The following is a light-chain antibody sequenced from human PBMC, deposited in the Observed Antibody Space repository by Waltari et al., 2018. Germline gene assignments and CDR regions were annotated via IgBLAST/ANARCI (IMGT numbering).Light chain of an antibody. Sequence: DIQMTQSPSPLSASVGDRVTITCQASQDINNFLNWYQQKPGRAPSPLIYDASNLETGVPSRFSGSGSGTHFTHTISSLQTEDSATYYCQQFDTLPPSFGGGTKVEI. CDR1: QDINNF. CDR3: QQFDTLPPS. V-gene: IGKV1-33*01. CDR2: DAS. J-gene: IGKJ4*01.